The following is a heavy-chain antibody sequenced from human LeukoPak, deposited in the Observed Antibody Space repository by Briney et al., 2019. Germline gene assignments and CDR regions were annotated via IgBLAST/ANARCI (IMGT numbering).Heavy chain of an antibody. V-gene: IGHV4-34*01. J-gene: IGHJ3*02. CDR1: CGSFSGYY. CDR2: INHSGST. Sequence: SETLSLTCAVYCGSFSGYYWSWIRQPPGRGLEWIGEINHSGSTNYNPSLKSRVTISVDTSKNQFSLKLSSVTAADTAVYYCARGWGGAFDIWGQGTMVTVSS. CDR3: ARGWGGAFDI. D-gene: IGHD3-16*01.